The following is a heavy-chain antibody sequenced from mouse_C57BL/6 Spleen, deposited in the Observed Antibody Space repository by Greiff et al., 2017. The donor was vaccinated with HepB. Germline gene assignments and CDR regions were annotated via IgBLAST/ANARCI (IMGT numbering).Heavy chain of an antibody. D-gene: IGHD2-3*01. J-gene: IGHJ4*01. CDR2: IHPNSGST. Sequence: QVQLKQPGAELVKPGASVKLSCKASGYTFTSYWMHWVKQRPGQGLEWIGMIHPNSGSTNYNEKFKSKATLTVDKSSSTAYMQLSSLTSEDSAVYYCARRDGYLSMDYWGQGTSVTVSS. V-gene: IGHV1-64*01. CDR1: GYTFTSYW. CDR3: ARRDGYLSMDY.